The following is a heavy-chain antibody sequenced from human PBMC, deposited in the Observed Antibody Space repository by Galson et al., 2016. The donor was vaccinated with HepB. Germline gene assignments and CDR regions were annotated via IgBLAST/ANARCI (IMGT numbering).Heavy chain of an antibody. V-gene: IGHV3-30*04. Sequence: SLRLSCAASGFTFSTYAMHWVRQAPGKGLEWVAVILSDGSHKYYADSVKGRFTISRDNSRNTLWLQMNTLRPEDTALYYRARPYCITTSCYFSSPFDYWGQGTLVAVPS. D-gene: IGHD2-2*01. CDR1: GFTFSTYA. CDR2: ILSDGSHK. J-gene: IGHJ4*02. CDR3: ARPYCITTSCYFSSPFDY.